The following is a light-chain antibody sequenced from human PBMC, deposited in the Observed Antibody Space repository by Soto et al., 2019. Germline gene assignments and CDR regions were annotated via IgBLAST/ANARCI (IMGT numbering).Light chain of an antibody. CDR2: GAS. V-gene: IGKV1-39*01. J-gene: IGKJ4*01. CDR1: QSISGY. Sequence: DIQMTQSPSSLSASVGDRVTITYRASQSISGYLNWYQQKPGKAPKVLISGASTLHNGVPSRFSGRGSGTDFTLTISSLQPEDVATYYCQQSLSTLLTFGGGTKVEIK. CDR3: QQSLSTLLT.